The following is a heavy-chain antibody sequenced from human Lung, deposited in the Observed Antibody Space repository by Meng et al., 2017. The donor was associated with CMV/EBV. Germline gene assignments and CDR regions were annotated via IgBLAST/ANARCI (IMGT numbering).Heavy chain of an antibody. V-gene: IGHV1-69*05. D-gene: IGHD2-2*01. Sequence: GTSGIYAITWVRQARGQGLGEMGGCIPRISTTSYTQRYQDRVTISTDESTNTVYMELSSLRFEDTAVYYCARGAEKYQLLWNFADWGQGTLVTVSS. J-gene: IGHJ4*02. CDR1: GTSGIYA. CDR3: ARGAEKYQLLWNFAD. CDR2: CIPRISTT.